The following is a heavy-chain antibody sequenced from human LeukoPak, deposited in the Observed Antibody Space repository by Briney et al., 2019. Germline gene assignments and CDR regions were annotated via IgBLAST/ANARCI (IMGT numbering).Heavy chain of an antibody. CDR3: ARDLYGGNSASWVDL. J-gene: IGHJ5*02. V-gene: IGHV3-33*01. CDR2: ILYDGSNT. Sequence: GSLRLSCGASGFTFKHYGMHWVRRAPGKGLEWVAVILYDGSNTFYSDSVKGRFTISRDNSNNTLYLQVNSLRAEDTAVYYCARDLYGGNSASWVDLWGQGTLVTVSS. D-gene: IGHD4-23*01. CDR1: GFTFKHYG.